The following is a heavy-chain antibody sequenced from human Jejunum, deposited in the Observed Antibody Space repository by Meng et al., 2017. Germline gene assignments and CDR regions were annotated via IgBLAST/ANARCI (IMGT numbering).Heavy chain of an antibody. CDR3: AREWGSEVAMDV. CDR1: GFIFSDYE. D-gene: IGHD3-16*01. J-gene: IGHJ6*02. CDR2: IDEGGSGK. V-gene: IGHV3-48*03. Sequence: GESLKISCEASGFIFSDYEFNWVRRSPGKGLEWVSYIDEGGSGKYYADAVRGRFTVSRDNAKNSLFLEMTSLRVEDTAVYYYAREWGSEVAMDVWGQGTTVTVSS.